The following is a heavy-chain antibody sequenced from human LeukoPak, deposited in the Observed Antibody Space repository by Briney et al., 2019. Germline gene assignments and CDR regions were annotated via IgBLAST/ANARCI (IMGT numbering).Heavy chain of an antibody. CDR1: GGSISSGGYY. CDR3: ARGRGQQLVLLVDWFDP. CDR2: IYYSGST. V-gene: IGHV4-31*03. D-gene: IGHD6-13*01. J-gene: IGHJ5*02. Sequence: SQTLSPTCTVSGGSISSGGYYWSWIRQHPGKGLEWIGYIYYSGSTYYNPSLKSRVTISVDTSKNQFSLKLSSVTAADTAVYYCARGRGQQLVLLVDWFDPWGQGTLVTVSS.